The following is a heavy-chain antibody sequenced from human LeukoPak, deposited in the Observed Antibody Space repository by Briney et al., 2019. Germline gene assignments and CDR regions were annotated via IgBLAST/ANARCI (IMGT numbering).Heavy chain of an antibody. CDR1: GGSISSYY. Sequence: PSETLSLTCTVSGGSISSYYWSWIRQPPGKGLEWIGEINHSGSTNYNPSLKSRVTISVDTSKNQFSLKLSSVTAADTAVYYCARGPMVYAIDAFDIWGQGTMVTVSS. J-gene: IGHJ3*02. D-gene: IGHD2-8*01. CDR2: INHSGST. V-gene: IGHV4-34*01. CDR3: ARGPMVYAIDAFDI.